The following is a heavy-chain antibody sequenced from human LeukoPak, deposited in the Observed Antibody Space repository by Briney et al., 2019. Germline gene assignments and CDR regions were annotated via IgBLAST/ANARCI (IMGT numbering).Heavy chain of an antibody. CDR2: INHSGST. J-gene: IGHJ5*02. CDR3: ARDQGGWFDP. V-gene: IGHV4-34*01. Sequence: SETLSLTCAVYGGSFSGYYWSWIRQPPGKGLEWIGEINHSGSTNYNPSLKSRVTISVDTSKNQFSLKLSSVTAADTAVYYCARDQGGWFDPWGQGTLVTVSS. CDR1: GGSFSGYY.